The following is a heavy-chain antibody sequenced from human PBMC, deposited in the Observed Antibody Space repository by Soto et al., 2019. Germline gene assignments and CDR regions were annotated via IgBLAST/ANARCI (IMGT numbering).Heavy chain of an antibody. Sequence: WSGLVWSCISFWMGRVRQMPGKSREWMWIIFPGDSDTRYSPSFQGQVTISADKSISTAYLQWSSLKASDTAMYYCARQGFRAEAVRPGFDPWGQGTLVTVSS. CDR1: VWSCISFW. CDR2: IFPGDSDT. CDR3: ARQGFRAEAVRPGFDP. V-gene: IGHV5-51*01. D-gene: IGHD6-19*01. J-gene: IGHJ5*02.